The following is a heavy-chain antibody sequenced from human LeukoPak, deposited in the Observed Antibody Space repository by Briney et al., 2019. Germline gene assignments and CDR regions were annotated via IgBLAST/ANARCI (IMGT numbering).Heavy chain of an antibody. Sequence: SETLSLTCTVSGGSISSDSYYWGWIRQSPGRGLEWIGNIFHSGATYYNPSLRSRVTISLDTSKNQFSLRLNSVTAADTAVYYCARDAGGSIAAALSAFDIWGQGTMVTVSS. CDR2: IFHSGAT. J-gene: IGHJ3*02. CDR3: ARDAGGSIAAALSAFDI. D-gene: IGHD6-13*01. CDR1: GGSISSDSYY. V-gene: IGHV4-39*07.